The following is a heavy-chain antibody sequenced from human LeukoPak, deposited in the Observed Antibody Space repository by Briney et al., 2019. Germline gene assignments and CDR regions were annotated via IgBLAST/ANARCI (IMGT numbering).Heavy chain of an antibody. V-gene: IGHV4-34*01. CDR1: GGSLSGYY. CDR3: ARSTSGSYVWGPTRNWFDP. CDR2: INHSGST. J-gene: IGHJ5*02. Sequence: SETLSLTCAVYGGSLSGYYWSWIRQPPGKGLEWIGEINHSGSTNYNPSLKSRVTISVDTSKNQISLKLSSVTAADTAVYYSARSTSGSYVWGPTRNWFDPWGQGTLVSVSS. D-gene: IGHD3-16*01.